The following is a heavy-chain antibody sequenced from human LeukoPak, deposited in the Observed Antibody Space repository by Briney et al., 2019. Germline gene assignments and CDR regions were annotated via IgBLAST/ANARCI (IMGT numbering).Heavy chain of an antibody. D-gene: IGHD3-3*01. CDR1: GFTVSSNY. CDR2: IYSGGST. CDR3: ARGPQGYDFWSGYNSPNAYLDY. Sequence: GGSLRLSCAASGFTVSSNYMSWVRQAPGKGLEWVSVIYSGGSTYYADSVKGRFTISRDNSKNTLYLQMNSLRAEDTAVYYCARGPQGYDFWSGYNSPNAYLDYWGQGTLVTVPS. V-gene: IGHV3-53*01. J-gene: IGHJ4*02.